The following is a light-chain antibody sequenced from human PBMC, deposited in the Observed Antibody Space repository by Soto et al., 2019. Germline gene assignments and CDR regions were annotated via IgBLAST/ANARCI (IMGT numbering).Light chain of an antibody. V-gene: IGLV8-61*01. Sequence: QTVVTQDPSFSVSPGGTVTLTCGLTSGSVSTSHNPAWYQQTPGQSPRTLIYSTNTRSSGVPDRFSGSILGNKAALTITGAQAEDKSDYYCALYMGSVIWVFGGGTKLTVL. CDR2: STN. CDR3: ALYMGSVIWV. CDR1: SGSVSTSHN. J-gene: IGLJ3*02.